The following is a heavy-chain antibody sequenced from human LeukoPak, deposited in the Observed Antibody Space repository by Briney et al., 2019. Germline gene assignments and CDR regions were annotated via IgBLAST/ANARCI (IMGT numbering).Heavy chain of an antibody. V-gene: IGHV4-30-4*08. CDR1: GGSISSGDYY. D-gene: IGHD6-13*01. CDR3: AREGAAAADY. Sequence: SQTMSLTSTVYGGSISSGDYYWSWIRQPPGKGLEWIGYIYYSGSTYYNPSLKSRVTISVDTSKNQFSLKLSSVTAADTAVYYCAREGAAAADYWGQGTLVTVSS. J-gene: IGHJ4*02. CDR2: IYYSGST.